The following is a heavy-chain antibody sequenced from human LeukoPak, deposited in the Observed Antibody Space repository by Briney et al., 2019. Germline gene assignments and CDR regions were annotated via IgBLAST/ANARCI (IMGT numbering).Heavy chain of an antibody. J-gene: IGHJ4*02. D-gene: IGHD2-15*01. CDR3: ARLLGDCSGGSCYFFDY. Sequence: KPSETLSLTCTVSGGSISSSNYYWGWIRQPPGKGLEWIGNIYYSGSTYYNPSLKSRVAISVDTSKNQLSLKLSSVTAADTAVYYCARLLGDCSGGSCYFFDYWGRGTLVTVSS. CDR2: IYYSGST. V-gene: IGHV4-39*01. CDR1: GGSISSSNYY.